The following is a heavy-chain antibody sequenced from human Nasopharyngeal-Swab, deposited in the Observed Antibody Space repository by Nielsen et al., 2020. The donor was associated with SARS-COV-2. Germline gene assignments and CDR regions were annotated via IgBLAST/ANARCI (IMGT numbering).Heavy chain of an antibody. D-gene: IGHD2-15*01. V-gene: IGHV5-51*01. CDR2: IYPGDSDT. Sequence: GESLKISCKGSGYGFTSYWIGWVRQMPGKGLEWMGIIYPGDSDTSYSPSFQGQVTISADKSISTAYLQWSSLKASDTAMYYCARRVGYCSGGSCYFDYWGQGTLVTVSS. CDR3: ARRVGYCSGGSCYFDY. J-gene: IGHJ4*02. CDR1: GYGFTSYW.